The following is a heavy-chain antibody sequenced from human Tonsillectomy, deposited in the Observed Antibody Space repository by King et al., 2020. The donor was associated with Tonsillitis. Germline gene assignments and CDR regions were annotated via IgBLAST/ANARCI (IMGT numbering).Heavy chain of an antibody. CDR1: GFSFRTSGMC. CDR2: IDWDDDI. J-gene: IGHJ4*02. V-gene: IGHV2-70*01. D-gene: IGHD6-19*01. CDR3: ARRRYSSGWYLDY. Sequence: TLKESGPALVKPTQTLTLTCTFSGFSFRTSGMCVSWIRQPPGKALEWLALIDWDDDIYYRTSLKNQRTISKDTSKNQVVLTMTNMAPVDTATYYCARRRYSSGWYLDYWGQGTLVTVSS.